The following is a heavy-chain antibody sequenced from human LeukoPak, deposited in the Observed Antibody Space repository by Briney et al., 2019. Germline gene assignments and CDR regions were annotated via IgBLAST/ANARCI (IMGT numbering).Heavy chain of an antibody. J-gene: IGHJ4*02. CDR2: ISSSSSYI. D-gene: IGHD6-6*01. Sequence: GGPLRLSCAASGFTFSSYSMNWVRQAPGKGLEWVSSISSSSSYIYYADSVKGRFTISRDNAKNSLYLQMNSLRAEDTAVYYCARIAARGFDYWGQGTLVTVSS. CDR3: ARIAARGFDY. CDR1: GFTFSSYS. V-gene: IGHV3-21*01.